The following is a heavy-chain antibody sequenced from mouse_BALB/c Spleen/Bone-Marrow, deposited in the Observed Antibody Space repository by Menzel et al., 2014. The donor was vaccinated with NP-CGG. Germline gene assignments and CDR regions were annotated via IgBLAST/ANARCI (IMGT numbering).Heavy chain of an antibody. CDR1: GFNIKDTY. Sequence: EVQLVEPGAELVKPGASVKLSCTASGFNIKDTYMHWVKQRPEQGLEWIGRIDPANGNTKYDPKFQGKATITADTSSNTAYLQLSSLTSEDTAVYYCANYDYGWYFDVWGAGTTVTVSS. CDR3: ANYDYGWYFDV. D-gene: IGHD2-4*01. V-gene: IGHV14-3*02. CDR2: IDPANGNT. J-gene: IGHJ1*01.